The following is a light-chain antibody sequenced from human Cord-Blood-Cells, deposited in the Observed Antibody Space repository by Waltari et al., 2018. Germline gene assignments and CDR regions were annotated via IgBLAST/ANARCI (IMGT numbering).Light chain of an antibody. CDR3: SSYAGSNNPYV. CDR2: EVS. CDR1: SSDVGGYNY. J-gene: IGLJ1*01. V-gene: IGLV2-8*01. Sequence: QSALTQPPSASGSPGQSVTISCTGTSSDVGGYNYVSWYQQHPGKAPKLMIYEVSKRPSGGPDLFSGAKSGNTASLTVSGLQAEDEADYYCSSYAGSNNPYVFGTGTKVTVL.